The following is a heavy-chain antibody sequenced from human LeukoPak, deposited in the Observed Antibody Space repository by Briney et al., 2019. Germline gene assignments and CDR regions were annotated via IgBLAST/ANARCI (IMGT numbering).Heavy chain of an antibody. CDR3: VRDPSCSGGGCYYYYGMDV. V-gene: IGHV3-33*08. D-gene: IGHD2-15*01. J-gene: IGHJ6*02. CDR1: GFNFNTYA. Sequence: GGSLRLSCSASGFNFNTYAIHWVRQAPGKGLEWVAVIWYDGSNKYFADSVRGRLTISRDNSKNTLYLQMNSLRADDTAIYYCVRDPSCSGGGCYYYYGMDVWGQGTTVTVSS. CDR2: IWYDGSNK.